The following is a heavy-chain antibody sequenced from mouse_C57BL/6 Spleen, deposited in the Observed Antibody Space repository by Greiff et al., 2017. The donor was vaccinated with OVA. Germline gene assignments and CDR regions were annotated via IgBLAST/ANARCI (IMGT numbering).Heavy chain of an antibody. Sequence: EVLLVQSGGGLVKPGGSLKLSCAASGFTFSSYAMSWVRQTPEKRLEWVATISHGGSCTYYPDNVKGRCTISRDKAKNTLYLQMRHLKSADTDMYYCASARGGNFFDYWGQGTTLTVSS. CDR2: ISHGGSCT. D-gene: IGHD1-1*02. CDR3: ASARGGNFFDY. CDR1: GFTFSSYA. J-gene: IGHJ2*01. V-gene: IGHV5-4*01.